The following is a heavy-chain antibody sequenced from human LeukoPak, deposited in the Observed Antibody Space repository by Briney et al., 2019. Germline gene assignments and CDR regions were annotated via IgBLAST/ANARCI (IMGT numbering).Heavy chain of an antibody. V-gene: IGHV3-23*01. D-gene: IGHD3-22*01. Sequence: GGSLRLSCAASGFTFSSYGMHWVRQAPGKGLEWVAGISDSGGNTNYADSVKGRFTISRDNPKNTLYLQMNSLRAEDTAVYFCAKRGVVIRVILVGFHKEAYYFDSWGQGALVTVSS. J-gene: IGHJ4*02. CDR1: GFTFSSYG. CDR3: AKRGVVIRVILVGFHKEAYYFDS. CDR2: ISDSGGNT.